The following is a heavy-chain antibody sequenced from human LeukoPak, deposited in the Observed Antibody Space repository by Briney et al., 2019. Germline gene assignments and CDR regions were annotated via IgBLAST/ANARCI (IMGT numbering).Heavy chain of an antibody. CDR1: GFAVSSNY. Sequence: GGSLRLSCAASGFAVSSNYMSWVRQAPGKGLEWVSVIYSGGSTYYADSVKGRFTISRDNSKNTLYLQMNSLRADDTAVYYCARIYPRLAAAGNWGQGTLVTVSS. V-gene: IGHV3-66*01. J-gene: IGHJ4*02. CDR3: ARIYPRLAAAGN. CDR2: IYSGGST. D-gene: IGHD6-13*01.